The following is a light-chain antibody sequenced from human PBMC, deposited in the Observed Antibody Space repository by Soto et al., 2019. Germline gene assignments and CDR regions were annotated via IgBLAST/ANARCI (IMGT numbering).Light chain of an antibody. V-gene: IGKV3-11*01. Sequence: EIVLTQSPATLSLSPGASVTLSCRASQSVSSFLAWYQQKAGQAPRLLISDASNRATGIPARFSGSGSGTDFTLTISSLEPEDFAVYYCLQRSIWPWTFGQGTKVEIK. CDR3: LQRSIWPWT. J-gene: IGKJ1*01. CDR2: DAS. CDR1: QSVSSF.